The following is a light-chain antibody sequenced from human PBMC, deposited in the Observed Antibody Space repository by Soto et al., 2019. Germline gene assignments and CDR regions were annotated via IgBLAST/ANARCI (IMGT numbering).Light chain of an antibody. Sequence: DIQMTQSPSSLSASVGDIVTITCRASQSISSYLNWYQQKPGKAPKLLIYAASSLQSGVPPRFSGSGSGTDFTLTISSLQPEDFATYYCQQSYSTPRTFGQGTKVDIK. CDR3: QQSYSTPRT. J-gene: IGKJ1*01. CDR2: AAS. V-gene: IGKV1-39*01. CDR1: QSISSY.